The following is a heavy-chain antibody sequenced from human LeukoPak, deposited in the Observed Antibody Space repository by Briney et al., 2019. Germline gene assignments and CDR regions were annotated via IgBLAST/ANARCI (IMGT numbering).Heavy chain of an antibody. D-gene: IGHD1-26*01. V-gene: IGHV1-46*01. J-gene: IGHJ4*02. CDR1: GYTFTSYY. CDR2: INPSGCST. Sequence: GASVKVSCKASGYTFTSYYMHWVRQAPGQGLEWMGIINPSGCSTSYAQKFQGRVTMTRDMATSTVYMELSSLRSEDTAVYYCARDVSRELLASLAQTPVYYFDYWGQGTLVTVSS. CDR3: ARDVSRELLASLAQTPVYYFDY.